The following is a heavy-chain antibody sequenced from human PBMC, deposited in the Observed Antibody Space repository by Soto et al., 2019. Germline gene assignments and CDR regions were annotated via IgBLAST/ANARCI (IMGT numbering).Heavy chain of an antibody. Sequence: GGSLRLSCAASGFTFSSYAMHWVRQAPGKGLEWVAVISYDGSNKYYADSVKGRFTISRDNSKNTLYLQMNSLRAEDTAVYYCARDVAAAGSRDLYYGMDVWGQGTTVTVSS. V-gene: IGHV3-30-3*01. D-gene: IGHD6-13*01. CDR1: GFTFSSYA. CDR2: ISYDGSNK. J-gene: IGHJ6*02. CDR3: ARDVAAAGSRDLYYGMDV.